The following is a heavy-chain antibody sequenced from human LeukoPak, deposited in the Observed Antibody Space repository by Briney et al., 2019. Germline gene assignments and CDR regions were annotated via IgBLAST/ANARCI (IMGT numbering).Heavy chain of an antibody. D-gene: IGHD5-18*01. CDR3: ARDLARGGYADY. CDR2: IYYSGST. CDR1: GGSISSYY. Sequence: SETLSLTCIVSGGSISSYYWSWIRQPPGKGLEWIGYIYYSGSTNYNPSLKSRVTISVDTSKNQFSLKLSSVTAADTAVYYCARDLARGGYADYWGQGTLVTVSS. V-gene: IGHV4-59*01. J-gene: IGHJ4*02.